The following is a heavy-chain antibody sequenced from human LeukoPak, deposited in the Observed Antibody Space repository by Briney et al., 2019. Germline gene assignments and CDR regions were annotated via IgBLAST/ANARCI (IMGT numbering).Heavy chain of an antibody. CDR3: ARGRPSSGWYPEYFQH. Sequence: ASVKVSCKASGYTFTSYDINWVRQATGQGLEWMGWMNPNSGNTGYAQKFQGRVTMTRNTSISTAYMELSSLGSEDTAVYYCARGRPSSGWYPEYFQHWGQGTLVTVSS. D-gene: IGHD6-19*01. CDR1: GYTFTSYD. V-gene: IGHV1-8*01. CDR2: MNPNSGNT. J-gene: IGHJ1*01.